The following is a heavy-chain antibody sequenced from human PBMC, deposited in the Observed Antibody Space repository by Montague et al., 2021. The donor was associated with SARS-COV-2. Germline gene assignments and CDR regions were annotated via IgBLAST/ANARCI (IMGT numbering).Heavy chain of an antibody. CDR1: GGSISSPDYY. CDR2: ISSAGRN. J-gene: IGHJ4*02. V-gene: IGHV4-39*01. Sequence: SETLSLTCTVSGGSISSPDYYWGWIRQSPGKGLEWIGSISSAGRNYYNPSHRSRVISSVDTSKNHFSLSMNFVTAADTAVYFGARQLPSYCITNKCHPYYFDVWGQGTLVTVSS. CDR3: ARQLPSYCITNKCHPYYFDV. D-gene: IGHD3-3*01.